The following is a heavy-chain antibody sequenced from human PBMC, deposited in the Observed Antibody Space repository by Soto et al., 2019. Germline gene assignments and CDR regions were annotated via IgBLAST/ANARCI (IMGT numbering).Heavy chain of an antibody. Sequence: EVQLLESGGGLVQPGGSLRLSCAASGFTFNSYAMSWVRQAPGKGLEWVSAISGSGGYTYYADSVKGRFTISRDNSKNTLYLQMNSLRAEDTAVYYCAKGRQWELPLDYWGQGTLVTVSS. CDR1: GFTFNSYA. D-gene: IGHD1-26*01. CDR3: AKGRQWELPLDY. V-gene: IGHV3-23*01. J-gene: IGHJ4*02. CDR2: ISGSGGYT.